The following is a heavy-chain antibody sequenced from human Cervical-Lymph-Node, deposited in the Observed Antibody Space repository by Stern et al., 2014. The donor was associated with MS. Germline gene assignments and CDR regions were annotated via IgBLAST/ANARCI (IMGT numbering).Heavy chain of an antibody. CDR1: GGTFSSYA. D-gene: IGHD1-26*01. Sequence: VQLVESGAEVQKPGSSVKVSCKASGGTFSSYAISWVRQAPGQGLEWIGGIIPIFGTANYAQKCQGRVTIAADESTSTAYMELSSLRSEDTAVYYCARGELKEGLVRGMDVWGQGTTVTVSS. CDR2: IIPIFGTA. CDR3: ARGELKEGLVRGMDV. V-gene: IGHV1-69*01. J-gene: IGHJ6*02.